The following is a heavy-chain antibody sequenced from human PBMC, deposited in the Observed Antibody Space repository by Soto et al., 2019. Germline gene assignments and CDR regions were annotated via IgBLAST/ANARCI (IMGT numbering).Heavy chain of an antibody. CDR2: IDPSDSYT. J-gene: IGHJ6*02. CDR3: ARRRNHYYYYGMDV. CDR1: GYTFTGYY. Sequence: KVSCKASGYTFTGYYMHWVRQMPGKGLEWMGRIDPSDSYTNYSPSFQGHVTISADKSISTAYLQWSSLKASDTAMYYCARRRNHYYYYGMDVWGQGTTVTVSS. V-gene: IGHV5-10-1*01.